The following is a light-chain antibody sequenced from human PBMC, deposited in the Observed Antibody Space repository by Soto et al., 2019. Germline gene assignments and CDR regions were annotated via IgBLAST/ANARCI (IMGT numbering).Light chain of an antibody. CDR2: DAS. CDR1: QSISTW. J-gene: IGKJ5*01. Sequence: DIQMTQSPSTLSASVGDRVTITCRASQSISTWLAWYQQKPGKAPKLLIYDASSLESGVPSRFSGSVSGTEFTLTISSLQPDDFATYYCQQANTFPFTFGQGTRLEIK. V-gene: IGKV1-5*01. CDR3: QQANTFPFT.